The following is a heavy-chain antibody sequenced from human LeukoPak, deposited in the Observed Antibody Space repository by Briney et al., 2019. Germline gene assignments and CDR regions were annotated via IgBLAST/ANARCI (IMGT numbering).Heavy chain of an antibody. D-gene: IGHD3-9*01. CDR1: GVSLSSSNW. J-gene: IGHJ6*04. CDR3: ARWVGAQYDILTGYYPLGMDV. CDR2: IYHSGST. V-gene: IGHV4-4*02. Sequence: SETLSLTCAVSGVSLSSSNWRGSVRHPPGQGLEWVGVIYHSGSTNYIPPLKSQLTLLVDESRNQFSMQLSSVIAADAAVYYCARWVGAQYDILTGYYPLGMDVWGKENTVTVSS.